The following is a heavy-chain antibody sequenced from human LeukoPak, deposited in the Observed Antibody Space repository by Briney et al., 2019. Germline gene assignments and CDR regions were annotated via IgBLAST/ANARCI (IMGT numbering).Heavy chain of an antibody. V-gene: IGHV4-59*12. Sequence: SETLSLTCTVSGGSISSYFWSWFRQPPGKGLEWIGYISYSGSTNYNPSLKSRITISLDTSKNQFSLKLSSVTAADTAVYYCARRLGHAKAGATLFYYYYMDVWGKGTTVTVSS. CDR2: ISYSGST. J-gene: IGHJ6*03. CDR1: GGSISSYF. D-gene: IGHD1-26*01. CDR3: ARRLGHAKAGATLFYYYYMDV.